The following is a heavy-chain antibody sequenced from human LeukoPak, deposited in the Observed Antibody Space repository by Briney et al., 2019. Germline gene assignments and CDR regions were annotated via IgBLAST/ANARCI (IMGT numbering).Heavy chain of an antibody. V-gene: IGHV3-30*02. CDR3: AKGSRAALVGPYYMDV. CDR1: GFTFSSYG. Sequence: GGSLRLSCAASGFTFSSYGMHWVRQAPGKGLEWVAFIRYDGSNKYYADSVKGRFTISRDNSKNTLYLQMNSLRAEDTAVYYCAKGSRAALVGPYYMDVWGKGTTVTISS. J-gene: IGHJ6*03. CDR2: IRYDGSNK. D-gene: IGHD6-25*01.